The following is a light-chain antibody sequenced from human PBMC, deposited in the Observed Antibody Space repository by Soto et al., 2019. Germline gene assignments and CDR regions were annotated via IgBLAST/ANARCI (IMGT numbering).Light chain of an antibody. CDR2: DVT. CDR3: CSYAGSYVV. V-gene: IGLV2-11*01. J-gene: IGLJ2*01. CDR1: SSDVGGYNC. Sequence: QSALTQPRSVTGSPGQSVTIYCHGTSSDVGGYNCVSWYQQHPGKAPKLMIFDVTKRPSGVPDRFSGSKSGNTASLTISGLQAEDEADYYCCSYAGSYVVFGGGTKLTVL.